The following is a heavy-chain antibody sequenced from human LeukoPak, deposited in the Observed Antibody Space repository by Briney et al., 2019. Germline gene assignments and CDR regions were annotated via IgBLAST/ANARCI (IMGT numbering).Heavy chain of an antibody. CDR2: ISSSSSYI. D-gene: IGHD2-15*01. V-gene: IGHV3-21*01. CDR1: GFTFSSYS. CDR3: ARVKWGCSGGSCYPLYYFDY. Sequence: PGGSLRLSCAASGFTFSSYSMNWVRHAPGKGLEWVSSISSSSSYIYYADSVKGRFTISRDNAKNSLYLQMNSLRAEDTAVYYCARVKWGCSGGSCYPLYYFDYWGQGTLVTVSS. J-gene: IGHJ4*02.